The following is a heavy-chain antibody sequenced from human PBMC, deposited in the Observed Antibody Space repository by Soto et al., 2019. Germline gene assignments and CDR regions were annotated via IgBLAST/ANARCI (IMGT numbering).Heavy chain of an antibody. D-gene: IGHD3-9*01. CDR2: IYPGDSDT. Sequence: GESLKISCKGSGNSFTTFWIAWVRQLPGKGLEWMGMIYPGDSDTRYSPSFQGQVTISADKSISTAYLQWGSLMASDTAIYYCARLGLTPYAPDHWGQGTLVTVSS. CDR3: ARLGLTPYAPDH. J-gene: IGHJ4*02. CDR1: GNSFTTFW. V-gene: IGHV5-51*01.